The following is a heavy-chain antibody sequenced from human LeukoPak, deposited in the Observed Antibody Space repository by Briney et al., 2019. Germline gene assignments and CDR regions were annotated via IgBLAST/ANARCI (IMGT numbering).Heavy chain of an antibody. V-gene: IGHV1-2*02. J-gene: IGHJ4*02. CDR1: GYTFTGYY. CDR3: ASLAWEQPPSFDY. Sequence: VASVKVSCKASGYTFTGYYMHWVRQAPGQGLEWMGWINPNSGGTNYAQKFQGRVTMTRDTSISTAYMELSRLRSDDTAVYYCASLAWEQPPSFDYWGQGTLLTVSS. CDR2: INPNSGGT. D-gene: IGHD1-26*01.